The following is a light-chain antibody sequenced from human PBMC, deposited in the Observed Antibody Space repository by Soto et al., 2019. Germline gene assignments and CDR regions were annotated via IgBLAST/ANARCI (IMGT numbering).Light chain of an antibody. Sequence: QAVVTPASSLTVCPGGTVTLSCGSSTGAVTIAHYPYWFKHKPGQAPRTLLYDTTSRHSWTPARFPGSLLGGKAALILSGAQPEDDAKDYCLLSYTGRYVFGTGTKVTVL. V-gene: IGLV7-46*01. CDR2: DTT. CDR3: LLSYTGRYV. J-gene: IGLJ1*01. CDR1: TGAVTIAHY.